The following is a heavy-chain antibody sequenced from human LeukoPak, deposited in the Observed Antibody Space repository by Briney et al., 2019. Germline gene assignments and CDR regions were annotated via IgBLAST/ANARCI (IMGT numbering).Heavy chain of an antibody. CDR3: AKSGIIQGYYFYYMDV. CDR1: GFTFGDYA. V-gene: IGHV3-9*01. Sequence: PGGSLRLSCTASGFTFGDYAMSWVRQAPGKGLEWVSGISWKSDRIGYADSVKGRFTISRDNAKNSLYLQMNSLRAEDTALYYCAKSGIIQGYYFYYMDVWGKGTTVTISS. D-gene: IGHD5-18*01. CDR2: ISWKSDRI. J-gene: IGHJ6*03.